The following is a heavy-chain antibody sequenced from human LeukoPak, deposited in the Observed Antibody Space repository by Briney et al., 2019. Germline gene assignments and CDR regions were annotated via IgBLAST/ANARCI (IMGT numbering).Heavy chain of an antibody. D-gene: IGHD2-2*01. J-gene: IGHJ6*03. CDR2: IYYSGST. CDR3: ARAPRDRGYCGATSCFEYMDV. Sequence: PSETLSLTCTVSGGSISSYYWSWIRQPPGKGLEWIGYIYYSGSTNYNPSPKSRVTISVDTSKTQFSLKVTSVTAADTAVYYCARAPRDRGYCGATSCFEYMDVWGRGTTVTISS. V-gene: IGHV4-59*01. CDR1: GGSISSYY.